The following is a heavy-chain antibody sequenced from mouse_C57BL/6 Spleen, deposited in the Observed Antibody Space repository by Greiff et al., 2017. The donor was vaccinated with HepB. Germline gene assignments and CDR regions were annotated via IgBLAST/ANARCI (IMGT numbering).Heavy chain of an antibody. V-gene: IGHV1-26*01. CDR3: ARGYYGSNQVYFDY. Sequence: VQLKQSGPELVKPGASVKISCKASGYTFTDYYMNWVKQSHGKSLEWIGDINPNTGGTSYNQKFKGKATLTVDKSSSTAYMELRSLTSEDSAVYYCARGYYGSNQVYFDYWGQGTTLTVSS. D-gene: IGHD1-1*01. CDR2: INPNTGGT. J-gene: IGHJ2*01. CDR1: GYTFTDYY.